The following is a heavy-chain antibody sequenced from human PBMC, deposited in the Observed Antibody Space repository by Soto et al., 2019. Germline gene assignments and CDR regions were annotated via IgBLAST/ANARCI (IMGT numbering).Heavy chain of an antibody. CDR1: GGTFSNHA. D-gene: IGHD5-12*01. V-gene: IGHV1-69*13. Sequence: SVKVSCKAPGGTFSNHAINWVRQAPGQGLEWMGRIIPIFGTANYAQKFQGRVTITADESTSTAYMELSSLRSEDTAVYYCAREDGYGLGIDYWGQGTPVTVSS. J-gene: IGHJ4*02. CDR2: IIPIFGTA. CDR3: AREDGYGLGIDY.